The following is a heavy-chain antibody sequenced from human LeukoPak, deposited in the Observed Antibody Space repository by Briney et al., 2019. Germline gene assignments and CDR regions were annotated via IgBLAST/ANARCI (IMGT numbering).Heavy chain of an antibody. CDR3: ARWYCSPTTCYYLDY. J-gene: IGHJ4*02. CDR2: IYYKGNT. CDR1: GGSISSYY. V-gene: IGHV4-59*01. D-gene: IGHD2-2*01. Sequence: PSETLSLTCTVSGGSISSYYWAWIRQPPGGGLEYIGHIYYKGNTDYNPSLKSRVTISVATSKNQFSLKLHSVTAADTAVYYCARWYCSPTTCYYLDYWGQGTLVTVSS.